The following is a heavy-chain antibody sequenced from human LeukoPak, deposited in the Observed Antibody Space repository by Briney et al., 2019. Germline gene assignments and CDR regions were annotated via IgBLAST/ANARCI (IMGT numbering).Heavy chain of an antibody. Sequence: GGSLRFSCAASGFTFSSYSMNWVRQAPGKGLEWVSSISSSSSYIYYADSVKGRFTISRDNAKNSLYLQMNSLRAEDTAVYYCARVRVRGPLWPPNYYGMDVWGKGTTVTVSS. J-gene: IGHJ6*04. CDR2: ISSSSSYI. D-gene: IGHD3-10*01. V-gene: IGHV3-21*01. CDR3: ARVRVRGPLWPPNYYGMDV. CDR1: GFTFSSYS.